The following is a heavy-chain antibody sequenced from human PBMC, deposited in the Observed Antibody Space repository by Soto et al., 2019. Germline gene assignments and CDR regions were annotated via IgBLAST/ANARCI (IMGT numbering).Heavy chain of an antibody. J-gene: IGHJ3*02. CDR3: ARDLGYCSSTSGYGQVAFDI. CDR2: IYYSGST. Sequence: SETLSLTCTVSGGSISSGGYYWSWIRQHPGRGLEWIGYIYYSGSTYYNPSLKSRVTISVDTSKNQFSLKLSSVTAADTAVYYCARDLGYCSSTSGYGQVAFDIWGQGTMVTVSS. D-gene: IGHD2-2*01. CDR1: GGSISSGGYY. V-gene: IGHV4-31*03.